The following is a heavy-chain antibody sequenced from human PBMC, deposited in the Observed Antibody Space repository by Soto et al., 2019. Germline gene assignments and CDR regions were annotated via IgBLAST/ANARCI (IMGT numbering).Heavy chain of an antibody. J-gene: IGHJ4*02. D-gene: IGHD3-3*01. CDR3: TFTYDFWSGDDY. CDR1: GFTFGDYG. V-gene: IGHV3-49*03. Sequence: GGSLRLSCTASGFTFGDYGMSWFRQAPGKGLEWVGFIRSKAYGGTTEYAASVKGRFTISRDDSKSIAYLQMNSLKTEDTAVYYCTFTYDFWSGDDYWGQGTLVTVSS. CDR2: IRSKAYGGTT.